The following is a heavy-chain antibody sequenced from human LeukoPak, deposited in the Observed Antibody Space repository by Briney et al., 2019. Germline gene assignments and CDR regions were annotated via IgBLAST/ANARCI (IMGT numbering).Heavy chain of an antibody. J-gene: IGHJ6*02. CDR2: IYSGGST. V-gene: IGHV3-66*01. Sequence: TGGSLRLSSAASGFTVSSNYMSWVRQAPGKGLEWVSVIYSGGSTYYADSVKGRFTISRDNSKNTLYLQMNSLRAEDTAVYYCARDAHYDILTGYYYYGMDVWGQGTTVTVSS. CDR3: ARDAHYDILTGYYYYGMDV. D-gene: IGHD3-9*01. CDR1: GFTVSSNY.